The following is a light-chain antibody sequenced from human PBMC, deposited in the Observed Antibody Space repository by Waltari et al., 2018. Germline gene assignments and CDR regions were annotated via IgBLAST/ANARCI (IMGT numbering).Light chain of an antibody. Sequence: SYDLTQPPSVSVSPGKTARNTCSGNAFPTLYSYCSQQKPGQAPLLLIYKDTQRASGSPERFSGSTSGTTVTLTISGVQAEDAADYYCQSADTDFANHVLFGGGTQLTVL. CDR2: KDT. CDR3: QSADTDFANHVL. CDR1: AFPTLY. V-gene: IGLV3-25*03. J-gene: IGLJ2*01.